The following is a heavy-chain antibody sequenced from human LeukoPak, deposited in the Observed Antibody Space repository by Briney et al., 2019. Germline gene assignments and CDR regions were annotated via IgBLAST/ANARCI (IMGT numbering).Heavy chain of an antibody. CDR2: IKQDGTKI. D-gene: IGHD6-25*01. CDR3: ASAIIAAPGYFDY. CDR1: GFTFSTYW. J-gene: IGHJ4*02. Sequence: GGSLRLSCAASGFTFSTYWMSWVRQAPGKGLEWVANIKQDGTKIYYVDSVKGRFTISRDNAKNSLYLQMNNLRAEDTAVYYCASAIIAAPGYFDYWGQGTLVTVSS. V-gene: IGHV3-7*01.